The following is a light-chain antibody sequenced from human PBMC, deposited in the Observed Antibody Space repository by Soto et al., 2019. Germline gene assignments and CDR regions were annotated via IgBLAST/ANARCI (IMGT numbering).Light chain of an antibody. CDR3: QTWGTGIHVV. J-gene: IGLJ2*01. CDR1: SGHTNYA. Sequence: QPVLTQSPSASASLGASVKLTCTLSSGHTNYAIAWHQQQPEKGPRYLMNLNSDGSHSKGDGIPDRFSGSSSGAERYLTISGLQSEDEADYYCQTWGTGIHVVFGGGTKLTV. CDR2: LNSDGSH. V-gene: IGLV4-69*01.